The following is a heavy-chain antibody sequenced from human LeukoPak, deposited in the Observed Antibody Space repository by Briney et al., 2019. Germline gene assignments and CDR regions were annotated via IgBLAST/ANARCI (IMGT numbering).Heavy chain of an antibody. CDR3: ASPRLPYYYDSSGSTQVFDY. V-gene: IGHV1-2*02. Sequence: ASVKVSCKASGYTFTGYYMHWVRQAPGQGLEWMGWINPNSGGTNYAQKFQGRVIMTRDTSISTAYMELSRLRSDDTAVHYCASPRLPYYYDSSGSTQVFDYWGQGTLVTVSS. CDR2: INPNSGGT. D-gene: IGHD3-22*01. CDR1: GYTFTGYY. J-gene: IGHJ4*02.